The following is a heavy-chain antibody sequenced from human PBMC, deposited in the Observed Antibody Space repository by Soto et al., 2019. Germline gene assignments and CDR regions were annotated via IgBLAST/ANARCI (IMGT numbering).Heavy chain of an antibody. V-gene: IGHV1-69*01. CDR1: GGTFSSDA. CDR2: IIPIFGTA. Sequence: QVQLVQSGAEVKKPGSSVKVSCKASGGTFSSDAFRWVRQAPGQGLEWMGGIIPIFGTANYAQKFQGRATITADESTRTAYMELSSLRSEDTAVYYCAKGAGINSEAEYWGQGTLVTVSS. CDR3: AKGAGINSEAEY. D-gene: IGHD6-19*01. J-gene: IGHJ4*01.